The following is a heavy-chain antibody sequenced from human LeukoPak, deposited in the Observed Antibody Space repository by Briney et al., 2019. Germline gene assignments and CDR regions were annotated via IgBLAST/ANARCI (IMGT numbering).Heavy chain of an antibody. D-gene: IGHD6-13*01. V-gene: IGHV3-53*01. Sequence: GGSLRLSCAASGFTFSSYAMHWARQAPGKGLEWVSVIYSGGSTYYADSVKGRFTISRDNSKNTLYLQMNSLRAEDTAVYYCARGSIAAAVDYWGQGTLVTVSS. CDR2: IYSGGST. CDR3: ARGSIAAAVDY. J-gene: IGHJ4*02. CDR1: GFTFSSYA.